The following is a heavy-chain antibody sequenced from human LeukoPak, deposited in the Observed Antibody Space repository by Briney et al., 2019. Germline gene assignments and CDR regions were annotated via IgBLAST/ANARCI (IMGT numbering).Heavy chain of an antibody. V-gene: IGHV3-23*01. J-gene: IGHJ4*02. CDR3: AKDMTATGGIDY. Sequence: GGSLRLSCAASGYSFRNYAMSWIRQAPGEGLEWVSAISGGGDDTYYTDSVKGRFTISRDNSKNTLYLQMNSLRAEDTAVYYCAKDMTATGGIDYWGQGTLVTVSS. CDR1: GYSFRNYA. D-gene: IGHD3-10*01. CDR2: ISGGGDDT.